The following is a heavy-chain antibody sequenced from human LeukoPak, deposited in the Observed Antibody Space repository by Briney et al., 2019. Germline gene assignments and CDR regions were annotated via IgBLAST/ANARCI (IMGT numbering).Heavy chain of an antibody. D-gene: IGHD7-27*01. Sequence: PSETLSLTCTVSVGSISSGSYYWSWIRQPAGKGLEWIGRIYTSGSTNYNPSLKSRVTISVDTSKNQFSLKLSSVTAADTAVYYCVTGENFDYWGQGTLVTVSS. V-gene: IGHV4-61*02. CDR2: IYTSGST. J-gene: IGHJ4*02. CDR1: VGSISSGSYY. CDR3: VTGENFDY.